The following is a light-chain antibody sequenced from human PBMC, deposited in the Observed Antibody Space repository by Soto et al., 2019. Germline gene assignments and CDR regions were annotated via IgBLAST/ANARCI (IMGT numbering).Light chain of an antibody. J-gene: IGKJ5*01. CDR3: HQYGSSPT. V-gene: IGKV3-20*01. CDR2: GAS. Sequence: EIVLTQSPGTLSLSPGKRATLSCRASQSLSSTYIAWYQQKPGQAPRLLIYGASSRATGIPDRFSGSGSGTDFPLTISRLEPEDFAVYYCHQYGSSPTFGQGTRLE. CDR1: QSLSSTY.